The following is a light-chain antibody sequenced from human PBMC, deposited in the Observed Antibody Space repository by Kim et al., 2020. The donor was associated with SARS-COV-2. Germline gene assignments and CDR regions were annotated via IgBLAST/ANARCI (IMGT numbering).Light chain of an antibody. CDR1: NIGGRT. Sequence: VSVAPGPTARITCGGNNIGGRTVHWYQRKAGLAPVMVISYDTDRPSGIPERISGSNSGNTATLTISRVEVGDEADYFCQVWDTSADLPLFGGGTPLT. CDR3: QVWDTSADLPL. V-gene: IGLV3-21*04. J-gene: IGLJ2*01. CDR2: YDT.